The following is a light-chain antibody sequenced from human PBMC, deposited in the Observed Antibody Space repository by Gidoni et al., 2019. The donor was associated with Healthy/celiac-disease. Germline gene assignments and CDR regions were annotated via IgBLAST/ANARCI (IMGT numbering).Light chain of an antibody. V-gene: IGKV1-9*01. CDR1: QGISSD. CDR2: AAS. Sequence: DIQLTQSPSFLSASVGDRVTITCRASQGISSDLAWYQQKPGKAPKLLIYAASTLQSGVPSRFSGSGSGTEFTLTISSLQPEDFATYYCQQLNWAFGPGTNVDIK. J-gene: IGKJ3*01. CDR3: QQLNWA.